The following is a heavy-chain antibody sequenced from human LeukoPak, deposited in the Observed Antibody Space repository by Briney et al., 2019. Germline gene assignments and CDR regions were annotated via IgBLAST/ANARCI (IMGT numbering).Heavy chain of an antibody. CDR1: GASISSGPW. D-gene: IGHD2-15*01. CDR2: ISHSGST. J-gene: IGHJ4*02. Sequence: SETLSLTCAVYGASISSGPWWSWVRQPPGKGLEWIGDISHSGSTNYNPSLKSRVTISIDESTNPFSLKLTSVTAADTAVYYCASPSGASTWWGQGTLVTVSS. V-gene: IGHV4-4*02. CDR3: ASPSGASTW.